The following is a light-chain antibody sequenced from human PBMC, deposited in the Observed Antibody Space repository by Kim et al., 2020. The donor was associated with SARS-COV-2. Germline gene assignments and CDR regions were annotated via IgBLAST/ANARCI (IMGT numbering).Light chain of an antibody. Sequence: GAPGKSVTVYCTGTSTDVGVYQHVSWYQQHQGKAPQLRFYEVSKRPSGVPDRFSGSKSGYTASLTVSGLQAEDEADYYCSSYAGKVFGTGTKVTVL. V-gene: IGLV2-8*01. CDR3: SSYAGKV. CDR1: STDVGVYQH. J-gene: IGLJ1*01. CDR2: EVS.